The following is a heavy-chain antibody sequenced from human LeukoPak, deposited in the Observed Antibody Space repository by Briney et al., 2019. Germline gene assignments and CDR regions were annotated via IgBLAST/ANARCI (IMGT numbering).Heavy chain of an antibody. V-gene: IGHV1-69*01. Sequence: GASVKVSCKASGGTFSSYAISWVRQAPGQGLEWMGGIIPIFGTANYAQKFQGRVTITADESTSTAYMELSSLRSEDTAVYYCAREGGDYPHKNFDYWGQGTLVTVSS. CDR2: IIPIFGTA. CDR1: GGTFSSYA. J-gene: IGHJ4*02. CDR3: AREGGDYPHKNFDY. D-gene: IGHD2-21*02.